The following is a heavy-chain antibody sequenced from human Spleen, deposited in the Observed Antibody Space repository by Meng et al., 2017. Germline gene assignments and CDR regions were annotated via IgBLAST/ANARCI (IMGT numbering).Heavy chain of an antibody. D-gene: IGHD6-13*01. CDR1: GFTFSDYY. J-gene: IGHJ4*02. V-gene: IGHV3-11*04. Sequence: QLQLVGSGGGLVKPVGSLRLSCAASGFTFSDYYMSWIRQAPGKGLEWVSYISSSGSTIYYADSVKGRFTISRDNAKNSLFLQMNSLRVEDTAVYYCARGLKAAPGIDNWGQGTLVTVSS. CDR3: ARGLKAAPGIDN. CDR2: ISSSGSTI.